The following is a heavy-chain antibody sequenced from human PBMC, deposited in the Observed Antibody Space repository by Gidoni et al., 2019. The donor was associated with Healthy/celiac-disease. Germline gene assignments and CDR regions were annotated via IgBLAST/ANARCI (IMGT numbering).Heavy chain of an antibody. CDR3: AKGGAGYYDFWSGYYASGWFDP. CDR2: ISWNSGSI. D-gene: IGHD3-3*01. V-gene: IGHV3-9*01. CDR1: GFTFDDYA. Sequence: EVQLVESAGGLVQPGRSLRLSCAASGFTFDDYAMHSVRQAPGKGLEWVSGISWNSGSIGYADSVKGRFTISRDNAKNSLYLQMNSLRAEDTALYYGAKGGAGYYDFWSGYYASGWFDPWGQGTLVTVSS. J-gene: IGHJ5*02.